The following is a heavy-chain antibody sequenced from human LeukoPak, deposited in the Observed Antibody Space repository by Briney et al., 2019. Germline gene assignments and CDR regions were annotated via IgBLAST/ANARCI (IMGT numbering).Heavy chain of an antibody. Sequence: SETLSLTCTVSGGSISSSSYYWGWIRQPPGKGLEWIGSIYYSGSTYYNPSLKSRVTISVDTSKNQFSLKLSSVTAADTAVYYCARLLVGAIFDYWGQGTLVTVSS. V-gene: IGHV4-39*01. J-gene: IGHJ4*02. CDR2: IYYSGST. CDR3: ARLLVGAIFDY. D-gene: IGHD1-26*01. CDR1: GGSISSSSYY.